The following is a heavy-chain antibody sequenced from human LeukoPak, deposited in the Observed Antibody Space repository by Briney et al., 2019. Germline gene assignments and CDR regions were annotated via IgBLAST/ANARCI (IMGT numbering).Heavy chain of an antibody. V-gene: IGHV3-20*04. Sequence: GSLRLSCAASGFTFDDYGMSWVRQAPRKWLEWVSGINWNGGSTGYADSVKGRFTISRDNAKNSLYLQMNSLRAEDTALYYCASSYVVTTVVNWGQGNLVTVSS. J-gene: IGHJ4*02. CDR3: ASSYVVTTVVN. D-gene: IGHD4-23*01. CDR1: GFTFDDYG. CDR2: INWNGGST.